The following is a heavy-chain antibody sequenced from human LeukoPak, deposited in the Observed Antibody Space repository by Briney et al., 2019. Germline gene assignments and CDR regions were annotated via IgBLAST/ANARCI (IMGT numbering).Heavy chain of an antibody. V-gene: IGHV3-7*01. Sequence: PGGSLRLSCAASGFTFSSYWMSWVRQAPGKGLEWVANIKQDGSEKYYVDSVKGRFTISRDNAKNSLYLQMNSLRAEDTAVYYCARDKYDFWSGSTQYYGMDVWGQGATVTVSS. CDR3: ARDKYDFWSGSTQYYGMDV. J-gene: IGHJ6*02. D-gene: IGHD3-3*01. CDR1: GFTFSSYW. CDR2: IKQDGSEK.